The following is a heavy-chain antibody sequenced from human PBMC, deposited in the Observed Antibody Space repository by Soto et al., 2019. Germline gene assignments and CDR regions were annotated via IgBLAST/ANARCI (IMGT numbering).Heavy chain of an antibody. V-gene: IGHV3-23*01. CDR3: AKDMIYDSSGYYIAPIWDY. J-gene: IGHJ4*02. Sequence: PGGSLRLSCAASGFTFSSYAMSWVRQAPGKGLEWVSAISGSGGSTYYADSVKGRFTISRDNSKNTLYLQMNSLRAEDTAVYYCAKDMIYDSSGYYIAPIWDYWGQGTLVTVSS. D-gene: IGHD3-22*01. CDR2: ISGSGGST. CDR1: GFTFSSYA.